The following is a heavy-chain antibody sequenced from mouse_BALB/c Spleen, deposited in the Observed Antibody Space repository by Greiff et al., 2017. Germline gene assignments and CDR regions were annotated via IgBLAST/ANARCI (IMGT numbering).Heavy chain of an antibody. J-gene: IGHJ2*01. D-gene: IGHD2-1*01. CDR3: VRYGNYFDY. Sequence: VQRVESGPGLVAPSQSLSITCTVSGFSLTSYDISWIRQPPGKGLEWLGVIWTGGGTNYNSAFMSRLSISKDNSKSQVFLKMNSLQTDDTAIYYCVRYGNYFDYWGQGTTLTVSS. V-gene: IGHV2-9-2*01. CDR1: GFSLTSYD. CDR2: IWTGGGT.